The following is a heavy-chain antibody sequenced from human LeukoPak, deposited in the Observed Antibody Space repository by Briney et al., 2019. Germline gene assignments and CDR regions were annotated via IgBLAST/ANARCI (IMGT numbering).Heavy chain of an antibody. CDR3: AGAADGMDV. V-gene: IGHV3-30-3*01. CDR1: GFTFSSYA. J-gene: IGHJ6*02. Sequence: VGSPRLSCAASGFTFSSYAMHWVRQAPGKGLEWVAVISYDGSNKYYADSVKGRFTISRDNSKNTLYLQMNSRRAEDTAVYYWAGAADGMDVWGQGTTVTVSS. CDR2: ISYDGSNK.